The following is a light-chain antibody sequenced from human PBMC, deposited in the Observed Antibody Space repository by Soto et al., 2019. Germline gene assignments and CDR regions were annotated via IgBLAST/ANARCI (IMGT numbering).Light chain of an antibody. V-gene: IGKV3-20*01. Sequence: EIVLTQSPGTLSLSPGERATLSCRASQSVSSSYLAWYQQKPGQAPRLLIYGASSRATGIPDRFSGSGSGTDFTLTISRLESEDFALYYCQQYGSSPPITFGRGTKVEMK. CDR3: QQYGSSPPIT. CDR2: GAS. CDR1: QSVSSSY. J-gene: IGKJ4*02.